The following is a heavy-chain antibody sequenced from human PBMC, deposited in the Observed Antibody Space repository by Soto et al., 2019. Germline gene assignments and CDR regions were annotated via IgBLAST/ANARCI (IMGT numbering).Heavy chain of an antibody. CDR1: GFTFSSYA. Sequence: EVQLLESGGNLVQPGGSLRLSCAASGFTFSSYAMSWVRQAPGKGLEWVSAISGSGGSKYYADSVKGRFTVSRDSSKNTRYVQMTSWRSDDTAVKFCAKEPDAVAGTAIDVWGQGELVTGS. CDR2: ISGSGGSK. J-gene: IGHJ3*01. D-gene: IGHD6-13*01. V-gene: IGHV3-23*01. CDR3: AKEPDAVAGTAIDV.